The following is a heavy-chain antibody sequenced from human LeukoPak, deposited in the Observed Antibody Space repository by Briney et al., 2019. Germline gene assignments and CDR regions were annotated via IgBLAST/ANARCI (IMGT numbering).Heavy chain of an antibody. CDR3: AKNHMRKWFGP. Sequence: GGSLRLSCAASGFTFSSYGMHWLRQSPGKGLEWVAFIRYDGSKKYYADSMKGRFTISRDNSKNSLYLQMNSLRTDDTAVYYCAKNHMRKWFGPWGQGTLVTVSS. CDR1: GFTFSSYG. CDR2: IRYDGSKK. V-gene: IGHV3-30*02. J-gene: IGHJ5*02.